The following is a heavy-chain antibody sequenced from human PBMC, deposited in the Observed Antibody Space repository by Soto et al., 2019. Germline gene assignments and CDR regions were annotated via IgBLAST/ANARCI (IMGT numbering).Heavy chain of an antibody. CDR3: TRPVYYYYYMDV. J-gene: IGHJ6*03. CDR1: GFTFSGSA. CDR2: IRSKANSYAT. Sequence: EVQLVESGGGLVQPGGSLKLSCAASGFTFSGSAMHWVRQASGKGLEWVGRIRSKANSYATVYAASVKGRFTISRDDSKNTAYLQMNSLKTEDTAVYYCTRPVYYYYYMDVWGKGTTVTVSS. V-gene: IGHV3-73*01.